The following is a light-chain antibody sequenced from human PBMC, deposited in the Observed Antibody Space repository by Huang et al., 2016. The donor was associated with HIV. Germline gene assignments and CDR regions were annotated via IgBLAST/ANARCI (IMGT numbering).Light chain of an antibody. V-gene: IGKV3-15*01. CDR1: QSVSTN. CDR2: GTS. CDR3: QQYNNWPLLT. J-gene: IGKJ4*01. Sequence: EIVMTQSPATLSVSPGERATRSCRASQSVSTNLAWYQQKAGQAPRLLMYGTSTRATGVPARFSGSGSGTEFTLTISSLQSEEFAVYYCQQYNNWPLLTFGGGTRVEIK.